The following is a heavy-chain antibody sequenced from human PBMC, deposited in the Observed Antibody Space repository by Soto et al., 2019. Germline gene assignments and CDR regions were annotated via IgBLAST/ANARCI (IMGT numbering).Heavy chain of an antibody. CDR1: GASITTGGYS. Sequence: SETLSLTCAVSGASITTGGYSWSWIRQPPGKGLEWIGYIYYSGSTYYNPSLKSRVTISLDRSKNQISLKLNSVTAADTAVYYCARDQAGGSPHDPWGQGTLVTVSS. D-gene: IGHD3-10*01. V-gene: IGHV4-30-2*01. J-gene: IGHJ5*02. CDR3: ARDQAGGSPHDP. CDR2: IYYSGST.